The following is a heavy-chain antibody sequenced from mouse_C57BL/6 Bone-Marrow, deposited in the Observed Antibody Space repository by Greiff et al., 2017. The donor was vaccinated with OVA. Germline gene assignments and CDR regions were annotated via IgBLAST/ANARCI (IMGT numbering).Heavy chain of an antibody. CDR1: GFTFSDYY. V-gene: IGHV5-16*01. J-gene: IGHJ2*01. CDR3: ARGLSHFDY. D-gene: IGHD1-1*02. CDR2: INYDGSST. Sequence: EVKLVESEGGLVQPGSSMKLSCTASGFTFSDYYMAWVRQVPEKGLEWVANINYDGSSTYYLDSLKSRFIISRDNAKNILYLQMSSLKSEDTATYYCARGLSHFDYWGQGTTLTVSS.